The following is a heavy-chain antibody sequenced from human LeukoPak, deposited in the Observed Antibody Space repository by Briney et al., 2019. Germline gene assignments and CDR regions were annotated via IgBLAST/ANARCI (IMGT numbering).Heavy chain of an antibody. Sequence: ASGTVSCKASGYTFTSYYVHWVRQAPGQGLEWMGIINPSGGSTSYAQKFQGRVTMTRDTSTSTVYMELSSLRSEDTAVYYCATNSFGVVSNMDVWGKGTTVTVSS. CDR3: ATNSFGVVSNMDV. J-gene: IGHJ6*03. D-gene: IGHD3-3*01. CDR1: GYTFTSYY. V-gene: IGHV1-46*01. CDR2: INPSGGST.